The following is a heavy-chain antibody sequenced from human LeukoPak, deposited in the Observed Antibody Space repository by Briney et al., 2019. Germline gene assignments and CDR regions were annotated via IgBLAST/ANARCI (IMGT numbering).Heavy chain of an antibody. CDR1: GFTFSDYY. CDR3: AREAHYGSGSYLAY. J-gene: IGHJ4*02. V-gene: IGHV3-11*05. D-gene: IGHD3-10*01. Sequence: GGSLRLSCAASGFTFSDYYMSWIRQAPGKGLEWVSYISSSSSYTNYADSVKGRFTISRDNAKNSLYLQMNSLRAEDTAVYYCAREAHYGSGSYLAYWGQGTLVTVSS. CDR2: ISSSSSYT.